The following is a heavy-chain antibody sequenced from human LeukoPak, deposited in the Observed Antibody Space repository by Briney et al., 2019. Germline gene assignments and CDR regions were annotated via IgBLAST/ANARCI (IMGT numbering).Heavy chain of an antibody. J-gene: IGHJ4*02. CDR1: GYTFTGNH. Sequence: ASVKVSCKASGYTFTGNHMHWVRQAPGQGLEWIGWFNPNSGDTHYAQKFQGRVTMTRDTSSTTAYMELSRLRSDDTAVYYCARYETWSFDYWGQGTLVTVSS. CDR3: ARYETWSFDY. V-gene: IGHV1-2*02. CDR2: FNPNSGDT. D-gene: IGHD2-8*02.